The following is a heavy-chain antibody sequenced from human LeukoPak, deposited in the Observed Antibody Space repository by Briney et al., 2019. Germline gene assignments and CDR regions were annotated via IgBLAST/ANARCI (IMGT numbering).Heavy chain of an antibody. CDR1: GYTFTSYY. Sequence: ASVKVSCKASGYTFTSYYMHWVRQAPGQGLEWMGVINPSGGSTSYAQKFQGRVTMTRDMSTSTVYMEPSSLRSEDTAVYYCARTIYCSSTSCNPAPFDYWGQGTLVTVSS. J-gene: IGHJ4*02. CDR2: INPSGGST. CDR3: ARTIYCSSTSCNPAPFDY. V-gene: IGHV1-46*01. D-gene: IGHD2-2*01.